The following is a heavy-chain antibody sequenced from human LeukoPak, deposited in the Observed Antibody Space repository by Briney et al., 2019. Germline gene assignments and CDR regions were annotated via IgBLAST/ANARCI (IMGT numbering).Heavy chain of an antibody. Sequence: GGSLKISWKGSGYSFTNYWIAWVRQMPGKGLEWMGIIYPGESDTRYSPSFQGQVTISSDKSISTAYLQWSSLKASDTAMYYCARQGSITMVRGVINPFDPWGQGTLVTVSS. V-gene: IGHV5-51*01. CDR1: GYSFTNYW. CDR3: ARQGSITMVRGVINPFDP. J-gene: IGHJ5*02. CDR2: IYPGESDT. D-gene: IGHD3-10*01.